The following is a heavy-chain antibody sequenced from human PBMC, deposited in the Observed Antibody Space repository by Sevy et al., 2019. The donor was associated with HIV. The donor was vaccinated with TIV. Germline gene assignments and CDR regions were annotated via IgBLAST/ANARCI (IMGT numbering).Heavy chain of an antibody. J-gene: IGHJ5*02. CDR2: ITSSSNTI. CDR1: GFRFRDYR. D-gene: IGHD3-10*01. Sequence: GGSLRLSFAASGFRFRDYRMNWFRQAPGKGLEGVSYITSSSNTINYADSVKGRFTISRDNGRNSLYLQINSLRHEDTAVYYCARDRGRGEVALDLWGQGTLVTVSS. CDR3: ARDRGRGEVALDL. V-gene: IGHV3-48*02.